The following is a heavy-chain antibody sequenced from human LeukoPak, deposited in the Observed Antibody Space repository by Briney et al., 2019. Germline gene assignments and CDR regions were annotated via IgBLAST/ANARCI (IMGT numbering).Heavy chain of an antibody. V-gene: IGHV3-30*18. J-gene: IGHJ4*02. D-gene: IGHD6-13*01. CDR3: AKTAAGNYYFDY. CDR2: ISYDGSNK. CDR1: GFTFSSYE. Sequence: QPGGSLRLSCAASGFTFSSYEMNWVRQAPGKGLEWVAVISYDGSNKYYADSVKGRFTISRDNSKNTLYLQMNSLRAEDTAVYYCAKTAAGNYYFDYWGQGTLVTVSS.